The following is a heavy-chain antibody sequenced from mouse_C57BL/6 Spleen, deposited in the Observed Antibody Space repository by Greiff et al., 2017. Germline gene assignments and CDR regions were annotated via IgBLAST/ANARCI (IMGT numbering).Heavy chain of an antibody. CDR2: INPYNGVT. D-gene: IGHD1-1*01. CDR3: ARDSGSSLFDY. CDR1: GYSFTGYF. Sequence: VQLKESGPELVKPGDSVKISCKASGYSFTGYFMNWVMQSHGKSLEWIGRINPYNGVTFYNQKFKGKATLTVDKSSSTAHMELRSLTSEDSAVYYCARDSGSSLFDYWGQGTTLTVSS. J-gene: IGHJ2*01. V-gene: IGHV1-20*01.